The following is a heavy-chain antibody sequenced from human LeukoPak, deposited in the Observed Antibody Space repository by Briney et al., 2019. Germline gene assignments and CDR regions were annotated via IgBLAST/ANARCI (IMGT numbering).Heavy chain of an antibody. Sequence: PGGSLRLSCVASGFPFSSYWMTWVRQAPGKGLEWVANIKQDGSKKSYVDSVKGRFTISRDNAKNSLYLQMNSLRAEDTAVYYCARAHTAMVYYFDYWGQGTLVTVSS. CDR1: GFPFSSYW. D-gene: IGHD5-18*01. V-gene: IGHV3-7*01. J-gene: IGHJ4*02. CDR3: ARAHTAMVYYFDY. CDR2: IKQDGSKK.